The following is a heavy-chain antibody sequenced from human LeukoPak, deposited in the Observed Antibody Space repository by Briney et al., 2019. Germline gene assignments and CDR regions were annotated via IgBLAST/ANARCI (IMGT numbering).Heavy chain of an antibody. CDR3: ARLRTYYYDSSGPRDFDY. CDR1: GGSISSYY. D-gene: IGHD3-22*01. V-gene: IGHV4-59*08. Sequence: SETLSLTCTVSGGSISSYYRSWIRQPPGKGLEWIGYIYYSGSTNYNPSLKSRVTISVDTSKNQFSLKLSSVTAADTAVYYCARLRTYYYDSSGPRDFDYWGQGTLVTVSS. J-gene: IGHJ4*02. CDR2: IYYSGST.